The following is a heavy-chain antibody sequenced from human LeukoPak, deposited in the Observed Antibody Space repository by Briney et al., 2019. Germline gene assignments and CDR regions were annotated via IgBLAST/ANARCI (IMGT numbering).Heavy chain of an antibody. D-gene: IGHD6-19*01. CDR1: GFTFDDYA. V-gene: IGHV3-43D*03. CDR3: AKDNVDGSVWSVAGGEFDY. J-gene: IGHJ4*02. CDR2: ISWDGGST. Sequence: GGSLRLSCAASGFTFDDYAMHWVRQAPGKGLEWVSLISWDGGSTYYADSVKGRFTISRDNSKNSLYLQMNSLRAEDTALYYCAKDNVDGSVWSVAGGEFDYWGQGTLVTVSS.